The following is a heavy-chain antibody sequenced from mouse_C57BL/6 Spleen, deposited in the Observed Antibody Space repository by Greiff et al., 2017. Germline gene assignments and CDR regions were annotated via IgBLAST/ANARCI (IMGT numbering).Heavy chain of an antibody. J-gene: IGHJ2*01. Sequence: VQLQQPGAELVMPGASVKLSCKASGYTFTSYWMHWVKQRPGQGLEWIGEIDPSDSYTNYNQKFKGKSTLTVDKSSSTAYMQLSSLTSEDSAVYYCARQDYYGSSYGYFDYWGQGTTLTVSS. CDR2: IDPSDSYT. D-gene: IGHD1-1*01. CDR1: GYTFTSYW. CDR3: ARQDYYGSSYGYFDY. V-gene: IGHV1-69*01.